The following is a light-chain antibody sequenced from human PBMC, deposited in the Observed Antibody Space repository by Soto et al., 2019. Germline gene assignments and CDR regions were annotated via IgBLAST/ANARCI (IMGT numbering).Light chain of an antibody. CDR3: HQSYSSPPT. CDR2: AAS. J-gene: IGKJ1*01. CDR1: QSNSNH. Sequence: DIQMTQSPSSLSASVDDRVIITCRASQSNSNHLNWHQQKPGKAPKLLIFAASSLQSGVPSSFSGRRSGPDFTLTISSRQPEDFATYYCHQSYSSPPTFGQGTKVEIK. V-gene: IGKV1-39*01.